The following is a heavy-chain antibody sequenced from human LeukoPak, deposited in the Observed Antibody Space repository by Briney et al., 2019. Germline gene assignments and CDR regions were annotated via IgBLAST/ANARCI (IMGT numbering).Heavy chain of an antibody. Sequence: PSETLSLTCTVSGGSISSYHWSWIRQPAGKGLEWIGHININEGHKYNPSLRSRVTMSADTSRNQYSLKLSSVTAADTAVYYCARRAYCSSTSCYSWFDPWGQGTLVTVSS. J-gene: IGHJ5*02. V-gene: IGHV4-4*07. D-gene: IGHD2-2*01. CDR3: ARRAYCSSTSCYSWFDP. CDR1: GGSISSYH. CDR2: ININEGH.